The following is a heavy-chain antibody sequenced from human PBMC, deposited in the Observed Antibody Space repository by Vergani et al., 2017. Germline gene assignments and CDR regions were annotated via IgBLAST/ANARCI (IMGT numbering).Heavy chain of an antibody. D-gene: IGHD1-7*01. V-gene: IGHV3-30-3*01. CDR1: GFTFSSYA. CDR3: AKATGTTFWDDAFDI. J-gene: IGHJ3*02. CDR2: ISYDGSNK. Sequence: QVQLVESGGGVVQPGRSLRLSCAASGFTFSSYAMHWVRQAPGKGLEWVAVISYDGSNKYYADSVKGRFTISRDNSKNTLYLQMNSLRAEDTAVYYCAKATGTTFWDDAFDIWGQGTMVTVSS.